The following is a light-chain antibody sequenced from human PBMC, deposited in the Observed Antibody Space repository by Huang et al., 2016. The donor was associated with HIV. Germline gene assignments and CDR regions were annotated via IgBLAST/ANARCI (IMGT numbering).Light chain of an antibody. J-gene: IGKJ1*01. CDR3: QQSHNMPWT. CDR1: QTISSY. CDR2: AGS. Sequence: DIQMTQSPSSLSASVGDRVTITCRASQTISSYLIWYQQKPGKAAKILIYAGSSLQSEVSSRFSGSGSGTDFSLTITSLQPEDFATYYCQQSHNMPWTFGQGTKVEIK. V-gene: IGKV1-39*01.